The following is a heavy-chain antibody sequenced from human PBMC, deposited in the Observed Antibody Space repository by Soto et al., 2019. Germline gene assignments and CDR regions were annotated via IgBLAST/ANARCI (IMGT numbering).Heavy chain of an antibody. CDR2: ISGSGGST. CDR3: AKDGPLRDGYNYYFDY. V-gene: IGHV3-23*01. Sequence: GGSLRLSCAASGFTFSSYAMSWVRQAPGKGLEWVSAISGSGGSTYYADSVKGRFTISRDNSKNTLYLQMNSLRAEDTAVYYCAKDGPLRDGYNYYFDYWGQGTLVTVSS. J-gene: IGHJ4*02. D-gene: IGHD5-12*01. CDR1: GFTFSSYA.